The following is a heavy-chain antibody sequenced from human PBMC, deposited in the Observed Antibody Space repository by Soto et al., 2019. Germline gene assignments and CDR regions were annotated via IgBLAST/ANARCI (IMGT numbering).Heavy chain of an antibody. CDR2: IYYSGST. Sequence: PSETLSLTCTVSGGSISSYYWSWIRQPPGKGLEWIGYIYYSGSTNYNPSLKSRVTISVDTSKNQFSLKLSSVTAADTAVYYCARGISRSLLYYYYYYGMDVWGQGTTVNVSS. CDR1: GGSISSYY. D-gene: IGHD2-15*01. J-gene: IGHJ6*02. CDR3: ARGISRSLLYYYYYYGMDV. V-gene: IGHV4-59*01.